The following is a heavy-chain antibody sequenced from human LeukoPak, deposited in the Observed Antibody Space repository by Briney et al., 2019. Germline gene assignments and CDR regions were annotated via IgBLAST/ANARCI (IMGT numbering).Heavy chain of an antibody. CDR1: GDSLTKYY. D-gene: IGHD2-15*01. CDR3: APSVRSGGSYYFDY. Sequence: GALVKVSCKASGDSLTKYYIHWVRQAPGQGLEWMGIINPSDGSTTYTQKFQGRVTMTTDTYTSTVNMELSSLRSEDTAVYYCAPSVRSGGSYYFDYWGQGTLVTVSS. V-gene: IGHV1-46*01. J-gene: IGHJ4*02. CDR2: INPSDGST.